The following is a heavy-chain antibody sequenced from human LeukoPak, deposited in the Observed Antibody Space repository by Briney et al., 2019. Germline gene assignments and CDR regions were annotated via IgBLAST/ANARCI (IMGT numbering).Heavy chain of an antibody. CDR3: ARDPGYSGPYAYYYSFFDS. CDR1: GFNVSSKY. V-gene: IGHV3-66*01. CDR2: IYTGGPT. D-gene: IGHD3-16*01. Sequence: AGGSLRLSCAASGFNVSSKYMNWVRQAPGKGLEWVAVIYTGGPTYYADSVQGRFTISRDNSRNTVYLQMNSLRVEDTAMYFCARDPGYSGPYAYYYSFFDSWGQGTLVTVSS. J-gene: IGHJ4*02.